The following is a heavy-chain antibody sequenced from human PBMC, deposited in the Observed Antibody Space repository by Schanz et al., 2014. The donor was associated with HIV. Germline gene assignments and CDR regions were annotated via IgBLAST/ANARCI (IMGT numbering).Heavy chain of an antibody. CDR3: ARSGRIALTGFPPTYYFDY. V-gene: IGHV3-23*01. Sequence: EVQLLESGGGLVQPGGSLRVSCAASGFMFSSYGMSWVRQAPGKGLEWVSLIGSGGGRTYYADSVKGRVTISRDNSKNTLFLQMNSLRAEDTAVYYCARSGRIALTGFPPTYYFDYWGQGTLVTVSS. D-gene: IGHD6-19*01. CDR1: GFMFSSYG. CDR2: IGSGGGRT. J-gene: IGHJ4*02.